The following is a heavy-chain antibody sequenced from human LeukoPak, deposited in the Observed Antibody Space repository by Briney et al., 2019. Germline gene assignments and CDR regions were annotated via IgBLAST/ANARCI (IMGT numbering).Heavy chain of an antibody. CDR3: ARWYCSSTTCYHMDV. V-gene: IGHV4-59*01. CDR1: GGSINSYY. Sequence: SETLSLTCTVSGGSINSYYWSWIRQPPGKGLEYIGHIYYSGNTDYNPSLKSRVTISVDTSKNQFSLNLSSVTAANTAVYYCARWYCSSTTCYHMDVWGKGTTVTVSS. CDR2: IYYSGNT. J-gene: IGHJ6*03. D-gene: IGHD2/OR15-2a*01.